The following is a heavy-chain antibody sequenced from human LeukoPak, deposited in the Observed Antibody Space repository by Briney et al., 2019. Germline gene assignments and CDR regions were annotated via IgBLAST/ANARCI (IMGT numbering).Heavy chain of an antibody. CDR1: GYTFTGYY. D-gene: IGHD1-1*01. Sequence: ASVKVSCKASGYTFTGYYMHWLRQAPGQGLEWMGGIIPIFGTANYAQKFQGRVTITADESTSTAYMELSSLRSEDTAVYYCARDLDWNDSWFDPWGQGTLVTVSS. CDR3: ARDLDWNDSWFDP. J-gene: IGHJ5*02. CDR2: IIPIFGTA. V-gene: IGHV1-69*13.